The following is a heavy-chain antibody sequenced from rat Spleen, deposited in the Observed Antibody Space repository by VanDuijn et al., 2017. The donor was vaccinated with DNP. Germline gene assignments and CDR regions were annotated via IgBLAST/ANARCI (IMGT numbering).Heavy chain of an antibody. CDR2: IRSGGST. J-gene: IGHJ2*01. CDR3: TRGLGDY. V-gene: IGHV2-19*01. CDR1: EFSLTDYS. D-gene: IGHD5-1*01. Sequence: QVQLKESGPGLVQPSQTLSLTCTVSEFSLTDYSVHWVRQPPGKGLEWMGRIRSGGSTDYNSALKSRLSISRDTSKSQVFLKMNSLQTEDTAIYFCTRGLGDYWGQGVMVTVSS.